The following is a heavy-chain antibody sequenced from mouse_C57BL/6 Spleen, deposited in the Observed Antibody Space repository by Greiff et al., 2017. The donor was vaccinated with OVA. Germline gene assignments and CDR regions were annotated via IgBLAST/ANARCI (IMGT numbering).Heavy chain of an antibody. J-gene: IGHJ2*01. D-gene: IGHD3-2*02. CDR1: GYAFSSYW. CDR3: AREGETAQGGDYFDY. Sequence: VQLQESGAELVKPGASVKISCKASGYAFSSYWMNWVKQRPGKGLEWIGQIYPGDGDTNYNGKFKGKATLTADKSSSTAYMQLSSLTSEDSAVYFCAREGETAQGGDYFDYWGQGTTLTVSS. V-gene: IGHV1-80*01. CDR2: IYPGDGDT.